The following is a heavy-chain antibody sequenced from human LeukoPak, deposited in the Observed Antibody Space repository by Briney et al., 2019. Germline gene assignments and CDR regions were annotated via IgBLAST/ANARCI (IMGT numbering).Heavy chain of an antibody. CDR2: IKEDGSKT. CDR3: VRDGGFFRFEY. CDR1: GFIFGNYW. Sequence: PGGSLRLSCAASGFIFGNYWMTWVRQAPGKGLEWLVHIKEDGSKTDYVDSVRGRFTISRDNAKNSLYLQMCNLRDEDTAVYYCVRDGGFFRFEYWGQGTLVSVSS. J-gene: IGHJ4*02. D-gene: IGHD3-16*01. V-gene: IGHV3-7*01.